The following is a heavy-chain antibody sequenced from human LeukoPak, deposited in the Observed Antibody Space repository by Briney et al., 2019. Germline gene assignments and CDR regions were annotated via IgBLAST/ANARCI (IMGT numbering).Heavy chain of an antibody. Sequence: GRSLRLSCAASGFTFSSYGMHWGRQAPGKGLEWVAVISYDGSNKYYADSVKGRLTISRDNSKNTLYLQMNSLRAEDTAVYYCAKDRYYYDSSGYLGDWGQGTLVTVSS. CDR3: AKDRYYYDSSGYLGD. V-gene: IGHV3-30*18. J-gene: IGHJ4*02. D-gene: IGHD3-22*01. CDR2: ISYDGSNK. CDR1: GFTFSSYG.